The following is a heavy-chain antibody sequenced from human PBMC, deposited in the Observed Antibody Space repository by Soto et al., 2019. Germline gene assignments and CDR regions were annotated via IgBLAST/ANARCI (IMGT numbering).Heavy chain of an antibody. CDR3: ARDENSGGYNLNMDV. J-gene: IGHJ6*02. CDR2: IWYDGSNK. V-gene: IGHV3-33*01. D-gene: IGHD5-12*01. CDR1: GFTFSSYG. Sequence: GGSLRLSCAASGFTFSSYGMHWVRQAPGKGLEWVAVIWYDGSNKYYADSVKGRFTISRDNSKNTLYLQMNSLRAEDTAVYYCARDENSGGYNLNMDVWGQGTTVTVSS.